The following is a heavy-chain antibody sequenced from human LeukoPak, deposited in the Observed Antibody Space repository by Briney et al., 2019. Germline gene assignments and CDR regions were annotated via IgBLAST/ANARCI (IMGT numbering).Heavy chain of an antibody. CDR3: ARGGGYYYLDF. V-gene: IGHV4-59*08. CDR1: GGSISSYY. CDR2: IYYSGST. J-gene: IGHJ4*02. Sequence: SETLSLTCTVSGGSISSYYWNWIRQPPGKGLEWIGYIYYSGSTNYNPSLKSRVTISVDTSKNQFSLKLSSVTAADTAVYYCARGGGYYYLDFWGQGTLVTVSS. D-gene: IGHD3-22*01.